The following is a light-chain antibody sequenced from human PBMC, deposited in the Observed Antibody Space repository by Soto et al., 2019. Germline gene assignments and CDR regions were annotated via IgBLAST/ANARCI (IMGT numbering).Light chain of an antibody. CDR3: QSYDSNLSVV. V-gene: IGLV1-40*01. Sequence: QSVLTQPPSVSGAPGQRVTISCTGSSSNIGAGYDVHWYQQLPGTAPKLLIYXXXXXXXXXXXXXXGSKSGTSASLAITGXQAEDXXXYYCQSYDSNLSVVFGGGTKLTVL. J-gene: IGLJ2*01. CDR1: SSNIGAGYD. CDR2: XXX.